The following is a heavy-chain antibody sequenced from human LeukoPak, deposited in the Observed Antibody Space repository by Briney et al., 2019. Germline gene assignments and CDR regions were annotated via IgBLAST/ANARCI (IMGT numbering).Heavy chain of an antibody. CDR1: GSNFASYW. Sequence: GESLKISCKVYGSNFASYWIAWVRQLPGKGLEWMGIIYPDDSATRYSPFIQGQVTISADKTINTAFLQWSSLRASDTALYYCARLRGGGVATANDYWGQGTLVTVSS. V-gene: IGHV5-51*01. J-gene: IGHJ4*02. CDR2: IYPDDSAT. D-gene: IGHD5-18*01. CDR3: ARLRGGGVATANDY.